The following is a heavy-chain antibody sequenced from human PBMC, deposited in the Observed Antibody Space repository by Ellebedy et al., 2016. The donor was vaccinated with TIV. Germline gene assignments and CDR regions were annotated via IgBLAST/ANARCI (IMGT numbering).Heavy chain of an antibody. CDR3: ARETLARGYYESPPDI. J-gene: IGHJ3*02. D-gene: IGHD3-22*01. Sequence: ASVKVSXXASGYTFTSYYMHWVRQAPGQGLEWMGIINPSGGSTSYAQKFQGRVTMTRDTSTSTVYMELSSLRSEDTAVYYCARETLARGYYESPPDIWGQGTMVTVSS. CDR2: INPSGGST. V-gene: IGHV1-46*01. CDR1: GYTFTSYY.